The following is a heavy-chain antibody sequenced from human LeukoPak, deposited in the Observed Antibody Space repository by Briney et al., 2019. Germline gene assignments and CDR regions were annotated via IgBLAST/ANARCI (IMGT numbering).Heavy chain of an antibody. CDR3: ARYKYHFDC. V-gene: IGHV1-2*06. D-gene: IGHD2-2*01. Sequence: ASVKVSCKASGYTFTGHFIHWVRQPPGQGLKWMGRVNPKTGDTTYAQKFQERVTITRDTSIGTAYFELSALRSDDTAVYYCARYKYHFDCWGEGSLVAVSS. CDR1: GYTFTGHF. J-gene: IGHJ4*02. CDR2: VNPKTGDT.